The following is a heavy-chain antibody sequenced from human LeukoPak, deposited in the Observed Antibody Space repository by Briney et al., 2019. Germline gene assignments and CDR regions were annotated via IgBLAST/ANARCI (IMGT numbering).Heavy chain of an antibody. CDR2: INHSGST. J-gene: IGHJ5*02. D-gene: IGHD2-2*02. CDR3: ARDRVVPAAISWFDP. CDR1: GGSFSGYY. V-gene: IGHV4-34*01. Sequence: KASETLPLTCAVYGGSFSGYYWSWIRQPPGKGLEWIGEINHSGSTNYNPSLKSRVTISVDTSKNQFSLKLSSVTAADTAVYYCARDRVVPAAISWFDPWGQGTLVTVSS.